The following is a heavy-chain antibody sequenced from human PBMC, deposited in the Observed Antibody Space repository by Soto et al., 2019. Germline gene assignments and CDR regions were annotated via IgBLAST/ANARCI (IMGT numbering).Heavy chain of an antibody. CDR1: GYTFTSYA. CDR3: ARPSLDIVVVPAAMMPLYYYYYMDV. V-gene: IGHV1-3*01. CDR2: INAGNGNT. D-gene: IGHD2-2*03. J-gene: IGHJ6*03. Sequence: ASVKVSCNASGYTFTSYAMHLVRQAPGQRLEWMGWINAGNGNTKYSQKFQGRVTITRDTSASTAYMELSSLRSEDTAVYYCARPSLDIVVVPAAMMPLYYYYYMDVWGKGTTVTVSS.